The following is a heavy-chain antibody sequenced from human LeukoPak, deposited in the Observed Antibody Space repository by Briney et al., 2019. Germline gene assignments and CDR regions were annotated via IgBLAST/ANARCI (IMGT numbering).Heavy chain of an antibody. D-gene: IGHD4-17*01. CDR2: ISYIGST. J-gene: IGHJ3*02. CDR1: ADSFSSHY. V-gene: IGHV4-59*11. CDR3: ARDLVTVTKGFDI. Sequence: TSETLSLTCAVSADSFSSHYWTWIRQAPGKGLEWIGYISYIGSTNYNPSLKSRVTISIDTSKNQFSLKLSSVTAADTAVYYCARDLVTVTKGFDIWGQGTMVSVSS.